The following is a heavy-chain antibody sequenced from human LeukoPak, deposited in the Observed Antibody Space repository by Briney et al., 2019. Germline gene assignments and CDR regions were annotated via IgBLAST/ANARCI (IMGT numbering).Heavy chain of an antibody. CDR2: ISGSGSSI. CDR1: GFTFSSYA. CDR3: ARHGANYYYYYMDV. J-gene: IGHJ6*03. V-gene: IGHV3-23*01. Sequence: GGSLRLSCAASGFTFSSYAMSWVRQAPGKGLEWVSPISGSGSSIYYADSVKGRFTISRDNSKNTLYLQMNSLRAEDTAVYYCARHGANYYYYYMDVWGKGTTVTVSS. D-gene: IGHD3-16*01.